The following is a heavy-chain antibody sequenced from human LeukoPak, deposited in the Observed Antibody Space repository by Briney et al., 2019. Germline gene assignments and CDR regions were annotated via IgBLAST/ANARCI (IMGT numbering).Heavy chain of an antibody. V-gene: IGHV3-74*01. CDR2: ISSDGSST. J-gene: IGHJ3*02. Sequence: GGSLRLSCAASGFTLSSYWTHRVRQAPGKGLVWVSRISSDGSSTSYADSVKGRFTISRDNAKNTLYVQMNSLRVEDTAVYYCARGAFGVYAFDIWGQGTMVTVSS. CDR1: GFTLSSYW. D-gene: IGHD3-3*01. CDR3: ARGAFGVYAFDI.